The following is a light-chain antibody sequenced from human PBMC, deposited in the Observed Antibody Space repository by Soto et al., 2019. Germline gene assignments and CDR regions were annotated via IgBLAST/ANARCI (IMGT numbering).Light chain of an antibody. CDR3: MQGTHWPPT. J-gene: IGKJ2*01. Sequence: DVVMTQSPLSLSVTVGQSASISCRSSQSLVNSDGNTYLNWFHQRPGQSPRRLMYKVSNRDSGVPDRFSGSGSGTDFSVKISRVEADDVGVYYCMQGTHWPPTFGQGTKLEIK. V-gene: IGKV2-30*01. CDR1: QSLVNSDGNTY. CDR2: KVS.